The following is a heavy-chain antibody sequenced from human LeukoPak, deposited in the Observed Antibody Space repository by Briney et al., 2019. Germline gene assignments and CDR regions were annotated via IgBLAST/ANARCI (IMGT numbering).Heavy chain of an antibody. CDR3: TRDLLGGSGTFDP. CDR1: GYTFTGYY. J-gene: IGHJ5*02. D-gene: IGHD3-10*01. V-gene: IGHV1-2*02. Sequence: ASVKVSCKASGYTFTGYYLHWVRQAPGQGLEWMGWINPDSGDTNYLQKFQGRVTMTRDTSISTAYMELSRLRSDDTAVYYCTRDLLGGSGTFDPWGQGTLVTVST. CDR2: INPDSGDT.